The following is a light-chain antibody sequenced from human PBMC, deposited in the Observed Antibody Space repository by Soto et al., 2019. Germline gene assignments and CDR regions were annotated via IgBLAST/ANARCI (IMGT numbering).Light chain of an antibody. Sequence: DIHMTQSPSSLSAFVGDRVSITCRASQSISSYLNWYQQKPGEAPKLLISAASSLQGGVPSRFSGSGSGTDFTLTISSLQPADFATYYCQQSYSSPPTFGQGTKVDIK. V-gene: IGKV1-39*01. CDR3: QQSYSSPPT. J-gene: IGKJ1*01. CDR2: AAS. CDR1: QSISSY.